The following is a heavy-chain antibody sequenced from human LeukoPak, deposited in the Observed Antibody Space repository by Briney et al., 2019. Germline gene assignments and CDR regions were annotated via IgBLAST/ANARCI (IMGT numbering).Heavy chain of an antibody. V-gene: IGHV4-59*01. CDR3: ARGGSNYDLLTGSYYFDF. Sequence: SETLSLTCAVSGGSTRSYYWSWIRQPPGKGLEGIGYISDSGSTKYNPSLESRVTISVDTSKNQFSLKLTSVTAADTAVYYCARGGSNYDLLTGSYYFDFWGQGTLVTVSS. J-gene: IGHJ4*02. CDR1: GGSTRSYY. CDR2: ISDSGST. D-gene: IGHD3-9*01.